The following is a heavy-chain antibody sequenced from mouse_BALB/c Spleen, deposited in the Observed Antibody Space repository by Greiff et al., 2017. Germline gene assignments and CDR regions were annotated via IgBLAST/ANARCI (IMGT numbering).Heavy chain of an antibody. CDR3: AREELRPRGAMDY. D-gene: IGHD1-2*01. CDR2: ISSGGSYT. CDR1: GFTFSSYG. J-gene: IGHJ4*01. Sequence: EVQLVESGGDLVKPGGSLKLSCAASGFTFSSYGMSWVRQTPDKRLEWVATISSGGSYTYYPDSVKGRFTISRDNAKNTLYLQMSSLKSEDTAMYYCAREELRPRGAMDYWGQGTSVTVSS. V-gene: IGHV5-6*01.